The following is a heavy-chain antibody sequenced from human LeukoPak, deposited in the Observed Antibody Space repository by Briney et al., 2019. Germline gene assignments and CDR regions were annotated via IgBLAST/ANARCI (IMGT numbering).Heavy chain of an antibody. Sequence: GGSLRLSCAASGFTFSTYWMHWVRQAPGKGPVWVSRISTDGRSTYYADSVKGRFTISRDNSKNTLYLQVNSLRAEDTAVYYCAKGGKWDVTPFDYWGQGTLVTVSS. V-gene: IGHV3-74*01. J-gene: IGHJ4*02. CDR3: AKGGKWDVTPFDY. CDR2: ISTDGRST. D-gene: IGHD1-26*01. CDR1: GFTFSTYW.